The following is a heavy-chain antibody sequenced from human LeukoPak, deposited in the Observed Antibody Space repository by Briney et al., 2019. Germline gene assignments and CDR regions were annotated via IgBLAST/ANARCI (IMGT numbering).Heavy chain of an antibody. D-gene: IGHD1-14*01. J-gene: IGHJ6*02. CDR1: GFTFSSYG. Sequence: GGSLRLSCAASGFTFSSYGMHWVRQAPGKGLEWVAVIWYDGSNKYYADSVKGRFTISRDSSKNTLYLQMNSLRAEDTAVYYCARDIALTTGCMDVWGQGTTVTVSS. CDR3: ARDIALTTGCMDV. V-gene: IGHV3-33*01. CDR2: IWYDGSNK.